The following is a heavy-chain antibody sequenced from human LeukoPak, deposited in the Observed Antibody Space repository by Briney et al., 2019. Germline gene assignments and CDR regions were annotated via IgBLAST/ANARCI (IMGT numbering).Heavy chain of an antibody. D-gene: IGHD1-26*01. Sequence: PGGSLRLSCAASGLTFRSYGMHWVRQAPGKGLEWVAVIWYDGSNQYYLDSVKGRFTVSRDNAKNTLYLQMNSLRAEDTAVYYCATDRNSGKYYDYWGQGTLVTVSS. V-gene: IGHV3-33*01. CDR3: ATDRNSGKYYDY. CDR2: IWYDGSNQ. J-gene: IGHJ4*02. CDR1: GLTFRSYG.